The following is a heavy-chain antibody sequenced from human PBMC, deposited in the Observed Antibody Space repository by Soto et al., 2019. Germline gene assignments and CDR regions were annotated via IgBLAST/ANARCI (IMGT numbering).Heavy chain of an antibody. CDR2: ITGSGGTT. D-gene: IGHD1-26*01. CDR1: GFTFSNHA. CDR3: AKEYTSTSKGSFDY. V-gene: IGHV3-23*01. J-gene: IGHJ4*02. Sequence: EVHLLEFGGGLVQPGGSLRLSCAASGFTFSNHAMNWVRQAPGKGLEWVSGITGSGGTTFYADSVKGRFTISRDNSRNTVYLQMNSVRADDTGGYYWAKEYTSTSKGSFDYWGQGALVTGSS.